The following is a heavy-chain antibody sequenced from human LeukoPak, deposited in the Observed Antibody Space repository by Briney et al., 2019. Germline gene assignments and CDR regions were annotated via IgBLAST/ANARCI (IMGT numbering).Heavy chain of an antibody. J-gene: IGHJ4*02. CDR2: ISSSSSYI. Sequence: PGGSLRLSCAASGFTFSSYSMNWVRQAPGKGLEWVSSISSSSSYIYYADSVKGRFTISRDNAKNSLYLQMNSLRAEDTAVYYCARAGGYDFWSGYYVRYYFDYWGQGTLITVSS. CDR3: ARAGGYDFWSGYYVRYYFDY. D-gene: IGHD3-3*01. V-gene: IGHV3-21*01. CDR1: GFTFSSYS.